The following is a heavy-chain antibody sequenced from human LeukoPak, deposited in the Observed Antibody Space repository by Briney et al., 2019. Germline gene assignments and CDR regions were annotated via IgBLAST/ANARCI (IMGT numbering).Heavy chain of an antibody. D-gene: IGHD3-22*01. V-gene: IGHV1-46*01. J-gene: IGHJ4*02. CDR2: INPSGGST. Sequence: ASVKVSCKASGYTFTSYYMHWVRQAPGQGLEWMGIINPSGGSTSYAQKFQGRVTMTRDTSTSTVYMELSSLRSEDTAVYYCAKSDTDCYDSSGYYYHPDYWGQGTLVTVSS. CDR3: AKSDTDCYDSSGYYYHPDY. CDR1: GYTFTSYY.